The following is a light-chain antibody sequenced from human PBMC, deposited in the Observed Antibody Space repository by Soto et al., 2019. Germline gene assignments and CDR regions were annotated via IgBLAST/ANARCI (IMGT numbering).Light chain of an antibody. J-gene: IGLJ1*01. CDR2: LND. V-gene: IGLV1-44*01. CDR3: AAWDDSLNGYV. CDR1: SSNVGINT. Sequence: QSVLTQPPSASETPGQRVTISCSGSSSNVGINTVNWYQQLPGTAPKLLIYLNDQRTSGVPDRFSGSKSGTSASLAISGLQSHDEADNYCAAWDDSLNGYVFGTGTKVTVL.